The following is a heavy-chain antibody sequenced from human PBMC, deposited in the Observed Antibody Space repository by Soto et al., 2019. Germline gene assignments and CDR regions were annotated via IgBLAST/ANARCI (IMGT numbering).Heavy chain of an antibody. D-gene: IGHD3-10*01. CDR2: IIPIFGTA. CDR3: ARDQYYGSGSYPLFDY. CDR1: GGTFSSYA. V-gene: IGHV1-69*13. J-gene: IGHJ4*02. Sequence: ASVKVFCKASGGTFSSYAISWVRQAPGQGLEWMGGIIPIFGTANYAQKFQGRVTITADESTSTAYMELSSLRSEDTAVYYCARDQYYGSGSYPLFDYWGQGTLVTVSS.